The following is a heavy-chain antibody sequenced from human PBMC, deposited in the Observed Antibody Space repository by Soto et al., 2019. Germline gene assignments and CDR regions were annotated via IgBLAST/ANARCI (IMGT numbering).Heavy chain of an antibody. J-gene: IGHJ5*02. Sequence: QVQLVESGGGVVQPGRSLTLSCAASGFTFSSYGMHWVRQAPGKGLEWVAVISYDGSNKYYADSVKGRFTISRDNSKNTLYLQMNSLRAEDTAVYYCAKDRGFDPWGQGTLVTVSS. V-gene: IGHV3-30*18. CDR2: ISYDGSNK. CDR3: AKDRGFDP. D-gene: IGHD3-10*01. CDR1: GFTFSSYG.